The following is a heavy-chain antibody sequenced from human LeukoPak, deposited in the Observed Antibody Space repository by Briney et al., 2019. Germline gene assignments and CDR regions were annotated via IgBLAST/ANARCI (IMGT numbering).Heavy chain of an antibody. V-gene: IGHV3-23*01. Sequence: GGSLRLSCAASGFTFSSNAMSWVRQAPGKGLEWVSAIGGSGGDTYYADSVKGRFTISRDNPKNTLYLQMSSLRDEDTAVYYCSKDKWALIYWYLDLWGRGTQVTVSS. D-gene: IGHD1-26*01. CDR1: GFTFSSNA. J-gene: IGHJ2*01. CDR3: SKDKWALIYWYLDL. CDR2: IGGSGGDT.